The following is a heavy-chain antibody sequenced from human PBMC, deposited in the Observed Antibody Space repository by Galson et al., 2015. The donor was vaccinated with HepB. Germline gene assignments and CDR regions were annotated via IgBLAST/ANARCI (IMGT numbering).Heavy chain of an antibody. CDR3: ARDAIAVAAYYFDY. D-gene: IGHD6-19*01. Sequence: SLRLSCAASGFTFSSYGMHWVRQAPGKGLEWVAVISYDGSNKYYADSVKGRFTISRDNSKNTLYLQMNSLRAEDTAVYYCARDAIAVAAYYFDYWGQGTLVTVSS. CDR1: GFTFSSYG. J-gene: IGHJ4*02. CDR2: ISYDGSNK. V-gene: IGHV3-30*03.